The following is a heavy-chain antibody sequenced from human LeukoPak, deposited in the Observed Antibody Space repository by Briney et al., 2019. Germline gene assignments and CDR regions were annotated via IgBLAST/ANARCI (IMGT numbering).Heavy chain of an antibody. CDR1: GFTIGAHW. Sequence: PAGSLRLSCAASGFTIGAHWLSLGRQTRGGGVGLGATNKKDGSEKYCVDSVKGRFPISRDNAKNSLYLEKNGLRAEDTAVYYCSRDNEEVVTVAIGYSSSWTFDYWRQGTRVSVP. CDR3: SRDNEEVVTVAIGYSSSWTFDY. CDR2: NKKDGSEK. D-gene: IGHD6-13*01. J-gene: IGHJ4*02. V-gene: IGHV3-7*01.